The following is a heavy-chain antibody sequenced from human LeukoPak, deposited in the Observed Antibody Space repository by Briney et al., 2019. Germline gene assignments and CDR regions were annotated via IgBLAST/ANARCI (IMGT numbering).Heavy chain of an antibody. V-gene: IGHV4-59*01. CDR2: IYYSGST. CDR3: ARSVSGDRPMVY. D-gene: IGHD2-8*01. CDR1: GGSISSYY. J-gene: IGHJ4*02. Sequence: SETLSLTCTVSGGSISSYYWSWIRQPPGKGLEWIGYIYYSGSTNYNPSLKSRVTISVDTSKNQFSLMLSSVTAADTAVYYCARSVSGDRPMVYWGQGTLVAVRS.